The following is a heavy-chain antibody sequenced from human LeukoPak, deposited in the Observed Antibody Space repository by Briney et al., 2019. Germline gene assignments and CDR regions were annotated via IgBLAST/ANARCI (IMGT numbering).Heavy chain of an antibody. V-gene: IGHV3-48*04. CDR1: GFTFSSCS. CDR3: ASHLACGSTSCPSFDY. D-gene: IGHD2-2*01. CDR2: ISSRSSTI. Sequence: GGSLRLSCAASGFTFSSCSMNWVRQAPGKGLEWVSYISSRSSTIYYADSVKGRFTISRDNAKNSLYLQMNSLRAEDTAVYYCASHLACGSTSCPSFDYWGQGTLVTVSS. J-gene: IGHJ4*02.